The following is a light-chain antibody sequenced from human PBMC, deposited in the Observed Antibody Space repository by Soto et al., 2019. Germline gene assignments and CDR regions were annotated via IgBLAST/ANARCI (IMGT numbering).Light chain of an antibody. V-gene: IGKV1-12*01. J-gene: IGKJ3*01. CDR2: SAS. CDR1: QGINRW. Sequence: DIQMTQSPSSVSASVGDRVTITCRASQGINRWLAWHQQKPGKAPNLLIFSASTLKSGGPSRFSGSGSGTDCTLTITNVQHEDFATYYCQQGNSFPLTFGPGTKVDLK. CDR3: QQGNSFPLT.